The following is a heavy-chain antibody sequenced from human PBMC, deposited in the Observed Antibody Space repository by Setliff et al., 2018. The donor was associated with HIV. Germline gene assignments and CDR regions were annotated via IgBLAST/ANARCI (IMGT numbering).Heavy chain of an antibody. D-gene: IGHD1-1*01. CDR1: GYTFTGYY. V-gene: IGHV1-2*02. CDR2: INPNSGDT. CDR3: ARSDDLYAPLAP. Sequence: ASVKVSCKASGYTFTGYYVHWVRQAPGQGPEWMGWINPNSGDTNYAQKFQGRVSMTRDTSICTAYMELSRLRYDDTAVYYCARSDDLYAPLAPWGQGTLVTVSS. J-gene: IGHJ4*02.